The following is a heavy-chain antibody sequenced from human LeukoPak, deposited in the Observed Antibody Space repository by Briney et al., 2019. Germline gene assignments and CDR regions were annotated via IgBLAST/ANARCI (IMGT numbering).Heavy chain of an antibody. V-gene: IGHV4-39*07. J-gene: IGHJ4*02. CDR3: ASSLLETLEYFDF. CDR1: GGSTSRSSNY. Sequence: PSETLSLTCTISGGSTSRSSNYWNWIRQPPGKGLEWIGSIHFSGTTYYDPSLTSRGTVSVDTSKNQFSLKLSSVTAADTAIYYCASSLLETLEYFDFWGQGTLVTVSS. CDR2: IHFSGTT.